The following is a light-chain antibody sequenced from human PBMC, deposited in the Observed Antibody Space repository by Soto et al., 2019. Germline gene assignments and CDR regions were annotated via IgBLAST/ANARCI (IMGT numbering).Light chain of an antibody. Sequence: DIQMTQSPSSLSASVGDRVTITCRASQSISSYLNWYQQKPGKAPKLLTYAASSLQRGVPSRFSGSGSGTAFTLTISSLQPEDGVTYCGRQSYGTPYTVGQGTKLEIK. CDR1: QSISSY. V-gene: IGKV1-39*01. J-gene: IGKJ2*01. CDR2: AAS. CDR3: RQSYGTPYT.